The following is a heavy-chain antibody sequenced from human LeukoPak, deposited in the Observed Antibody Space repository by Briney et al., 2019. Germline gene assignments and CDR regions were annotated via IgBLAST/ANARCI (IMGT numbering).Heavy chain of an antibody. CDR3: ARGGTGNWFDP. J-gene: IGHJ5*02. Sequence: SETLSLTCAVYGGSFSGYYWSWIRQPPGKGLEWIGEINHSGSTNYNPSLKSRVTISVDTSKNQFSLKLSSGTAADTAVYYGARGGTGNWFDPWGQGTLVTVSS. CDR1: GGSFSGYY. V-gene: IGHV4-34*01. CDR2: INHSGST. D-gene: IGHD1-1*01.